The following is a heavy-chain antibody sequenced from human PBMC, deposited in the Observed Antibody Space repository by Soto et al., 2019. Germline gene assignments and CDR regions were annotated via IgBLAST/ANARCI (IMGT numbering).Heavy chain of an antibody. J-gene: IGHJ6*02. CDR3: ARTESGYSYGFADV. Sequence: PGESXKISCETSGYSFTGYWIGWVRQMPGKGLEWMGIIYPGDSDTRYSPSFQGQVTISADKSISTAYLQWSSLKASDTAMYYCARTESGYSYGFADVWGQGTTVTVSS. D-gene: IGHD5-18*01. CDR1: GYSFTGYW. CDR2: IYPGDSDT. V-gene: IGHV5-51*01.